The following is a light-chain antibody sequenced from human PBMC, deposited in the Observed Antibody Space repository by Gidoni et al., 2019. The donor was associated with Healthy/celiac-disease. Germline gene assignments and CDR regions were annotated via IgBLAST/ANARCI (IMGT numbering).Light chain of an antibody. V-gene: IGKV1-39*01. Sequence: DIQMTQSPSSLSASVGDRVTITCRASQSISSYLYWYQQKPGKAPKLLIYAASSLQSVVPSMFRGSGSGTDFTLTISSLQPEDFATYYCQQSYSTLWTFGQGTKVEIK. CDR2: AAS. CDR3: QQSYSTLWT. J-gene: IGKJ1*01. CDR1: QSISSY.